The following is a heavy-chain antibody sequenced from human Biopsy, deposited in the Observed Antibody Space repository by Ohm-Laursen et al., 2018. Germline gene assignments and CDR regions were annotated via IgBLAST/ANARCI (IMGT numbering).Heavy chain of an antibody. D-gene: IGHD3-9*01. CDR3: ATKLTGYFHH. CDR1: EGTFSNYG. CDR2: SIPILGTG. V-gene: IGHV1-69*06. Sequence: SSVKVSCKAPEGTFSNYGVNWVRQAPGQGLEWLGGSIPILGTGNYAQKFQDRVTVAADTSMSTATMELRSLRSDGTAVYYCATKLTGYFHHWGQGTLVIVSS. J-gene: IGHJ1*01.